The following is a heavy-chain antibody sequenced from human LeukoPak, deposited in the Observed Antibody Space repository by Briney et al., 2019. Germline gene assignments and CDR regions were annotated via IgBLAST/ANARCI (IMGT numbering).Heavy chain of an antibody. Sequence: PGGSLSLSCAASGFTLSSYAMSWVRQAPRKGLEWVSGISGSGGSTYYADSVKGRFTISRDNSKNTLSLQMISLRVEDTAVYYCARDLAWGAFDYWGQGTLVTVSS. D-gene: IGHD7-27*01. J-gene: IGHJ4*02. CDR3: ARDLAWGAFDY. CDR2: ISGSGGST. CDR1: GFTLSSYA. V-gene: IGHV3-23*01.